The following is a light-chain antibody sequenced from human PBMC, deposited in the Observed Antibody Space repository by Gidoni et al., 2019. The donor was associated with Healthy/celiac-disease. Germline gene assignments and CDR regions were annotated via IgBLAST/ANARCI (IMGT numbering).Light chain of an antibody. Sequence: EIVITPSPATLSVSPGERATLSCRASQSVSSNLAWYQQKPGQAPRLLIYGASTRATGIPARFSGSGSGTEFTLTISSLQSEDFAVYYCQQYNNWPRETFGQGTKVEIK. CDR2: GAS. J-gene: IGKJ1*01. V-gene: IGKV3-15*01. CDR3: QQYNNWPRET. CDR1: QSVSSN.